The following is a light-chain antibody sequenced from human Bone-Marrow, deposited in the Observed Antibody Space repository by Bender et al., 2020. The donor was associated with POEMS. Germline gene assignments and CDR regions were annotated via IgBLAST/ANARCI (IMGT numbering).Light chain of an antibody. V-gene: IGLV3-21*04. CDR3: QVWDSSSNHRV. Sequence: SYVLTQSPSVSVAPGKTARVTCGGDRIGSKSVHWYKQEPGLAPIMVIFDDRDRPSGIPDRISGSNSGNTATLTITRVEVGDEADYYCQVWDSSSNHRVFGEGTKLTVL. CDR1: RIGSKS. CDR2: DDR. J-gene: IGLJ3*02.